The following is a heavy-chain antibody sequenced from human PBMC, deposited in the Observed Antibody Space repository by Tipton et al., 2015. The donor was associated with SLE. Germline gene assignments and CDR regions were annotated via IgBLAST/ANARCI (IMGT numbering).Heavy chain of an antibody. CDR2: ISYDGSNK. V-gene: IGHV3-33*05. CDR1: GFTFSSYG. CDR3: ARRVSDYGPSGGYMDV. Sequence: SLRLSCEASGFTFSSYGMHWVRQAPGKGLEWVAVISYDGSNKYYADSVKGRFTISRDNSKNTLYLQMNSLRAEDTAVYYCARRVSDYGPSGGYMDVWGKGTTVTVSS. J-gene: IGHJ6*03. D-gene: IGHD4-17*01.